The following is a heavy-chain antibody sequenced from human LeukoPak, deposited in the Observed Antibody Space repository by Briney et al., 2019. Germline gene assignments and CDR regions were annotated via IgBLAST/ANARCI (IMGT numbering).Heavy chain of an antibody. D-gene: IGHD3-22*01. CDR2: IIPLLRTV. V-gene: IGHV1-69*13. CDR3: ARGELGYYSDSSGQFSIGWFDL. Sequence: PVKVSCKASGGTFRRYGISWVRQAPGQGLEWMGGIIPLLRTVNYAQKFQGRATITADESTNTAFLGLSSLTSEDTAVYYCARGELGYYSDSSGQFSIGWFDLWGQGTLVTVSS. J-gene: IGHJ5*02. CDR1: GGTFRRYG.